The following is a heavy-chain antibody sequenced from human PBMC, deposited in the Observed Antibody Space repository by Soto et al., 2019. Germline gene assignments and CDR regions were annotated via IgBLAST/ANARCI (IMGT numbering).Heavy chain of an antibody. J-gene: IGHJ6*02. D-gene: IGHD3-9*01. CDR2: ISGSGGST. CDR1: GFTFSSYA. V-gene: IGHV3-23*01. Sequence: EVQLLESGGGLVQPGGSLRLSCAASGFTFSSYAMSWVRQAPGKGLEWVSAISGSGGSTYYADSVKGRFTISRDNSKNTLYLQMNSLRAEDTAVYYCAKGPLSYDILTGYLKLPRYYDYYGMDVWGQGTTVTVSS. CDR3: AKGPLSYDILTGYLKLPRYYDYYGMDV.